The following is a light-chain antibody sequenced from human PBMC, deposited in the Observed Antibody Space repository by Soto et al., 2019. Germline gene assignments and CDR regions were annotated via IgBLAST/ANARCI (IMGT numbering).Light chain of an antibody. CDR2: EVS. J-gene: IGLJ1*01. V-gene: IGLV2-14*01. CDR3: SSYTSSSTRV. CDR1: SSDVGGYNY. Sequence: QSALTQPASVSGSPGQSITISCTGTSSDVGGYNYVSWHQHHPGKAPELMIFEVSNRPSGVSHRFSGSKSGNTASLTISGLQTEDEGDYYCSSYTSSSTRVFGTGTKVTV.